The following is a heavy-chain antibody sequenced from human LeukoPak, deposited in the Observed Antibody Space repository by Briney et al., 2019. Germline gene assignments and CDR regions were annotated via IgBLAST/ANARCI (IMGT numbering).Heavy chain of an antibody. CDR2: IKSKTDGGTT. D-gene: IGHD1-7*01. Sequence: PGGSLRLSCAASGFTFSSYAMSWVRQAPGKGLEWVGRIKSKTDGGTTDYAAPVKGRFTISRDDSKNTLYLQMNSLKTEDTAVYYCTTGRRWNYWTFDIWGQGTMVTVSS. CDR3: TTGRRWNYWTFDI. J-gene: IGHJ3*02. V-gene: IGHV3-15*01. CDR1: GFTFSSYA.